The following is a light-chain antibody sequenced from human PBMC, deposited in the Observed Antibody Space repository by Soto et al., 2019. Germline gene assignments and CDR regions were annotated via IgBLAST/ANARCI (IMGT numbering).Light chain of an antibody. CDR2: EVS. J-gene: IGLJ1*01. V-gene: IGLV2-14*01. Sequence: QSALTQPASVSGSPGQSITISCTGTSSDVGGYNYVSWYQQHPGKAPKLMIYEVSNRPSGVSNRFSGYKSGNTATLNISGLQAEDEADYYCSSYTSSSTLVFGPGTKLTVL. CDR3: SSYTSSSTLV. CDR1: SSDVGGYNY.